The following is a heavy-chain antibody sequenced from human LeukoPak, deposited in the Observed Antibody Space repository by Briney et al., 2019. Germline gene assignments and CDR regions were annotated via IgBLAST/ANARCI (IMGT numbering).Heavy chain of an antibody. CDR1: GFTFSSYA. V-gene: IGHV3-23*01. CDR2: ISGSGGST. D-gene: IGHD5-24*01. Sequence: GGSLRLSCAASGFTFSSYAMSWVRQAPGKGLEWVSAISGSGGSTYYADSVKGRFTISRDNSKNTLYLQMNSLRAEDTAVYYCAMFPRDGYNYFLDYWGQGTLVTVSS. CDR3: AMFPRDGYNYFLDY. J-gene: IGHJ4*02.